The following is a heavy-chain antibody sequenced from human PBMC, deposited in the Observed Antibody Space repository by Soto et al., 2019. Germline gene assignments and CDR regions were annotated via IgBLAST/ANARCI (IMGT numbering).Heavy chain of an antibody. D-gene: IGHD3-10*01. CDR2: ISSSSSTI. Sequence: GGSLRLSCAASGFTFSSYSMNWVRQAPGKGLEWVSYISSSSSTIYYADSVKGRFTISRDNAKNSLYLQMNSLRAEDTAAYYCARAVLLWFGESSPDAFDIWGQGTVVTVSS. CDR1: GFTFSSYS. J-gene: IGHJ3*02. CDR3: ARAVLLWFGESSPDAFDI. V-gene: IGHV3-48*01.